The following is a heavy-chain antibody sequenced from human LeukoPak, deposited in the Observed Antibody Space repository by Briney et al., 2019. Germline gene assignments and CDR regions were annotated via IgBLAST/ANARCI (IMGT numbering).Heavy chain of an antibody. V-gene: IGHV3-33*01. CDR3: ARQDYDFWSGYHFDY. Sequence: PGGSLRLSCAASGFTLSSYGMHWVRQAPGKGLEWVAVIWYDGSNKYYADSVKGRFTISRDNSKNTLYLQMNSLRAEDTAVYYCARQDYDFWSGYHFDYWGQGTLVTVSS. D-gene: IGHD3-3*01. J-gene: IGHJ4*02. CDR1: GFTLSSYG. CDR2: IWYDGSNK.